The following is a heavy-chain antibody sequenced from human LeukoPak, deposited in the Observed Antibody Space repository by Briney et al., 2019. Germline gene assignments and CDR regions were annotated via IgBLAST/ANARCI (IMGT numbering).Heavy chain of an antibody. CDR3: ARGWSGGIAVAGALFDP. CDR2: IIPILGIA. Sequence: ASVKVSCKASGATFSSYAFSWVRQAPGQGLGWMGRIIPILGIANYAQKFQGRVTITADKSTSTAYMELSSLRSEDTAVYYCARGWSGGIAVAGALFDPWGQGTLVTVSS. D-gene: IGHD6-19*01. CDR1: GATFSSYA. V-gene: IGHV1-69*04. J-gene: IGHJ5*02.